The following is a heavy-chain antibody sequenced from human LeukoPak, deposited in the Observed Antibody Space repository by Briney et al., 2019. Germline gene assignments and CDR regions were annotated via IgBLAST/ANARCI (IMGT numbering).Heavy chain of an antibody. Sequence: GESLKISCKVSGYSFTSYSICWVRQMPGKGLEWMGIIYPGDSDTRYSPSFQGQVTISADKSISTAYLQWSSLKASDTDMYYCARHGGGDSSGWYDLKIDYWGQGTLVTVSS. J-gene: IGHJ4*02. CDR3: ARHGGGDSSGWYDLKIDY. V-gene: IGHV5-51*01. CDR1: GYSFTSYS. CDR2: IYPGDSDT. D-gene: IGHD6-19*01.